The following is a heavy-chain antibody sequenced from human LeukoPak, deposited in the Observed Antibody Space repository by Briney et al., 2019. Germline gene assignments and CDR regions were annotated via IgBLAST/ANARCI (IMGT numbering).Heavy chain of an antibody. CDR2: INPNSGGT. V-gene: IGHV1-2*02. CDR1: GYTSTGYY. J-gene: IGHJ4*02. CDR3: ARATRSDYDFWSGYYLGGGYFDY. D-gene: IGHD3-3*01. Sequence: ASVKVSCKASGYTSTGYYMHWVRQAPGQGLEWMGWINPNSGGTNYAQKFQGRVTMTRDTSISTAYMELSRLRSDDTAVYYCARATRSDYDFWSGYYLGGGYFDYWGQGTLVTVSS.